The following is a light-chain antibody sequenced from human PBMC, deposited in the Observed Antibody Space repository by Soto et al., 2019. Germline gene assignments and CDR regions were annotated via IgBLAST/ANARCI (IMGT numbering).Light chain of an antibody. CDR1: QSISSW. Sequence: DIKMTQSPSTLSASVGDRVTITCRASQSISSWLAWYQQKPGKAPKLLIYKASSLESGVPSRFSGSGSGTEFTLTISSLQPDDFATYYCQHYNSYPGWTFGQGTKVEIK. V-gene: IGKV1-5*03. J-gene: IGKJ1*01. CDR3: QHYNSYPGWT. CDR2: KAS.